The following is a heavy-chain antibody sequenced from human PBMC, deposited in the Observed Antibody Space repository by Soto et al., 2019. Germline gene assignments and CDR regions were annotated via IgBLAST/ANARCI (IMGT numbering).Heavy chain of an antibody. V-gene: IGHV1-18*01. J-gene: IGHJ4*02. D-gene: IGHD3-16*01. Sequence: QVQLVQSGAEVKKPGASVKVSCKASGYTFTNFGISWVRQAPGRGLGWMGWISAYNGNTNYAQNFQGRVTITTDTSTSTAYMELRSLRSDDTAVYYWAGGGTPIDYWGQGTLVTVSS. CDR2: ISAYNGNT. CDR1: GYTFTNFG. CDR3: AGGGTPIDY.